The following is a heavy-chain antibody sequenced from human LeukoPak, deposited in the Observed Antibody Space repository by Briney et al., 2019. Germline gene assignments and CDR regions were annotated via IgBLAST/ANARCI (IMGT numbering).Heavy chain of an antibody. CDR1: GGSISSNY. CDR2: IYYSGST. CDR3: ARRAYSSGYYYFDY. D-gene: IGHD3-22*01. V-gene: IGHV4-59*01. Sequence: SETLSLTCTVSGGSISSNYWSWIRQPPGEGLEWIGYIYYSGSTIYNPSLRSRVTISVDTSKNQFSLKLSSVTAADTAVYYCARRAYSSGYYYFDYWGQGTLVTVSS. J-gene: IGHJ4*02.